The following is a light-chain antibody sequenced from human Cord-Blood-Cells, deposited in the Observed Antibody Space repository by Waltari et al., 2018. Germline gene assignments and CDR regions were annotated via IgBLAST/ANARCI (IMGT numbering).Light chain of an antibody. V-gene: IGKV3-15*01. J-gene: IGKJ4*01. CDR1: QSVSSN. CDR2: GAS. Sequence: EIVMTQSPATLSVSPGERATLSCRASQSVSSNLAWDQQKPGQAPRLLIYGASTRATGIPARFSGSGSGTEFTLTISILQSEDFAVYYCQQYNNWPLTFGGGTKVEIK. CDR3: QQYNNWPLT.